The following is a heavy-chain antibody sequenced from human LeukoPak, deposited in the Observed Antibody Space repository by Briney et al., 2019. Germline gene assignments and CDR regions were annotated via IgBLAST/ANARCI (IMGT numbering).Heavy chain of an antibody. CDR3: ARPGGYSSGWLSY. CDR2: ISYDGSNK. J-gene: IGHJ4*02. V-gene: IGHV3-30*03. Sequence: PGGSLRLSCAASGFTFSSYGMHWVRQAPGKGLEWVAVISYDGSNKYYADSVKGRFTISRDNSKNTLYLQMNSLRAEDTAVYYCARPGGYSSGWLSYWGQGTLVTVSS. D-gene: IGHD6-19*01. CDR1: GFTFSSYG.